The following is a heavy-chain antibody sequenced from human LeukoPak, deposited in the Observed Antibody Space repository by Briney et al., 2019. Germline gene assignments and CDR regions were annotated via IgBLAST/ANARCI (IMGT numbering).Heavy chain of an antibody. V-gene: IGHV3-74*01. J-gene: IGHJ6*02. CDR1: GFTFGSYW. CDR2: INTDGGST. Sequence: GGSLRLSCAASGFTFGSYWMHWVRQAPGKGLVWVSRINTDGGSTTYADSVKGRFTISRDNAKNTLYLQMNSLRAEDTAVYYCAKAALGDYYYYYGMDVWGQGTTVTVSS. D-gene: IGHD3-16*01. CDR3: AKAALGDYYYYYGMDV.